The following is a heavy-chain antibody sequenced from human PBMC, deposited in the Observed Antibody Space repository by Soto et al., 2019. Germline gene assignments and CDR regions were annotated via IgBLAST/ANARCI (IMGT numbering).Heavy chain of an antibody. Sequence: EVQLVESGGGLVQPGGSLRLSCAASGFSFSDHYMDWVRQAPGKGLEWVGRTKNKANSYTAEYAASVKGRFTISRDESKNSLYLQMNSLKTEDTALYYCAREGDRSGPDFDYWGQGALVTVSS. D-gene: IGHD2-15*01. CDR3: AREGDRSGPDFDY. CDR2: TKNKANSYTA. CDR1: GFSFSDHY. V-gene: IGHV3-72*01. J-gene: IGHJ4*02.